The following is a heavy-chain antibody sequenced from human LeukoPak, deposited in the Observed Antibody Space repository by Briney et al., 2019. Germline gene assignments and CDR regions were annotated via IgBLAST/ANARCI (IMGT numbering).Heavy chain of an antibody. D-gene: IGHD3-22*01. CDR2: ISSGSTYI. J-gene: IGHJ2*01. Sequence: PGGSLRLSCAASGITFNRYSMNWVRHAPGEGLEWVSSISSGSTYIYYADTVKGRFTISRDNAKNSLYLQIYSLRAEDTAVYYCAGSDTIGYLPREWDYWYFDLWGRGTLVTVSS. CDR1: GITFNRYS. CDR3: AGSDTIGYLPREWDYWYFDL. V-gene: IGHV3-21*01.